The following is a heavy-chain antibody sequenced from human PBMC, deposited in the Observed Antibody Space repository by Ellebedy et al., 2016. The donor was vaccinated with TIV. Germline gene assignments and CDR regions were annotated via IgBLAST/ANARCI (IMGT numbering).Heavy chain of an antibody. J-gene: IGHJ4*02. CDR2: IYYSGST. V-gene: IGHV4-59*12. Sequence: PSETLSLTCNVSGGSISSYFWNWIRQPPGKGLEWIGYIYYSGSTNYNPSLKSRVTTSIDTSKNQISLKLRSWTAADTAVYYCAREDYDILTGTTMGFDYWGQGTLVTVSS. D-gene: IGHD3-9*01. CDR1: GGSISSYF. CDR3: AREDYDILTGTTMGFDY.